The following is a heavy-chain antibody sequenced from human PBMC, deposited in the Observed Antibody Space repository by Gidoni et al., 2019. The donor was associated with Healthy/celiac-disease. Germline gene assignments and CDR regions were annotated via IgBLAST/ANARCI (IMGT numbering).Heavy chain of an antibody. CDR1: GGSISSSSYY. J-gene: IGHJ5*02. CDR2: IYYSGST. CDR3: ARQWSIAARGTWFDP. V-gene: IGHV4-39*01. Sequence: QLQLQESGPGLVKPSETLSLICTVSGGSISSSSYYWGWIRQPPGKGLEWIGSIYYSGSTYYNPSLKSRVTISVDTSKNQFSLKLSSVTAADTAVYYCARQWSIAARGTWFDPWGQGTLVTVSS. D-gene: IGHD6-6*01.